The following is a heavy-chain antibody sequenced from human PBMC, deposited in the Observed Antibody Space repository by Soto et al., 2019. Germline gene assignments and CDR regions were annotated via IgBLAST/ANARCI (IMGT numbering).Heavy chain of an antibody. V-gene: IGHV1-18*01. CDR2: ISGYNGNT. D-gene: IGHD6-13*01. CDR3: ARSLGIAAAGTD. Sequence: ASVKVSCKASGYTFTSYSFNWVRQAPGQGLEWMGWISGYNGNTDYARKLQGRVTMTTDTSTSTAYMELRSLRSDDTAMYYCARSLGIAAAGTDWGQGTLVTVSS. CDR1: GYTFTSYS. J-gene: IGHJ4*02.